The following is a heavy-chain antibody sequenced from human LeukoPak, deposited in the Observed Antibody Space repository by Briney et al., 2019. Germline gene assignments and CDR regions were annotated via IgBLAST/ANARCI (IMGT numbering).Heavy chain of an antibody. CDR1: GFTFGDYA. D-gene: IGHD1-20*01. J-gene: IGHJ5*02. CDR2: ISSSSSTI. V-gene: IGHV3-48*01. CDR3: ARRVGTLGELTGTTFYRGFNWFDP. Sequence: GGSLRLSCAASGFTFGDYAMSWVRQAPGKGLEWVSYISSSSSTIYYADSVKGRFTISRDNAKNSLYLQMNSLRAEDTAVYYCARRVGTLGELTGTTFYRGFNWFDPWGQGTLVTVSS.